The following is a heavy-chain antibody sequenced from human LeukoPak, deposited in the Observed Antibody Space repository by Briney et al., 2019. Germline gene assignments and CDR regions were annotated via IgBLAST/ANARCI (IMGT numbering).Heavy chain of an antibody. D-gene: IGHD3-22*01. CDR2: ISYTSTYI. CDR1: GFTFSSYS. CDR3: AKGDYYDLDY. V-gene: IGHV3-21*04. J-gene: IGHJ4*02. Sequence: GGSLRLSCAASGFTFSSYSMNWVRQAPGKGLEWVASISYTSTYISYADSLKGRFTISRDNAENSLYLQMNSLRVEDTAVYYCAKGDYYDLDYWGQGTLVTVSS.